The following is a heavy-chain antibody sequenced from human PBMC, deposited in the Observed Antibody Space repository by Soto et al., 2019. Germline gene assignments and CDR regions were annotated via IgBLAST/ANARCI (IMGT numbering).Heavy chain of an antibody. CDR3: ARDRITLANDAFDI. CDR2: IYTSGST. CDR1: GGSISSYY. Sequence: ETLSLTCTVSGGSISSYYWSWIRQPAGKGLEWIGRIYTSGSTNYNPSLKSRVTMSVDTSKNQFSLNLSSVTAAADTAVYYCARDRITLANDAFDIWGQGTMVTVSS. D-gene: IGHD3-10*01. V-gene: IGHV4-4*07. J-gene: IGHJ3*02.